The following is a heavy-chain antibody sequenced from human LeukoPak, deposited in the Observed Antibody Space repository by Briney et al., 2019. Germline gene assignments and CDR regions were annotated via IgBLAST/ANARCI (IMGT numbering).Heavy chain of an antibody. CDR3: ARAERITMIVAFDY. CDR1: GGSISSGGYY. D-gene: IGHD3-22*01. Sequence: SETLSLTCTVSGGSISSGGYYWRWIRQHPGKGLEWIGYIYYSGSTYYNPSLKSRVTISVDTSKNQFSLKLSSVTAADTAVYYCARAERITMIVAFDYWGQGTLVTVSS. V-gene: IGHV4-31*03. J-gene: IGHJ4*02. CDR2: IYYSGST.